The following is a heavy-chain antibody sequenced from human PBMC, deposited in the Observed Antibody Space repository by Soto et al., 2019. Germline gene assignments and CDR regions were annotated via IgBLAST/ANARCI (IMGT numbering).Heavy chain of an antibody. V-gene: IGHV4-59*01. J-gene: IGHJ2*01. CDR3: ARDNGDSDGYFDL. D-gene: IGHD3-22*01. Sequence: QVQLQESGPGLVKPSETLSLTCTVSGGSISSYYWSWIRQPPGKGLEWIAYIYYSGSTNYNPSLKSRVTISVDTSKNQFSLKLSSVTAADTAVYYCARDNGDSDGYFDLWGRGTLVTVSS. CDR1: GGSISSYY. CDR2: IYYSGST.